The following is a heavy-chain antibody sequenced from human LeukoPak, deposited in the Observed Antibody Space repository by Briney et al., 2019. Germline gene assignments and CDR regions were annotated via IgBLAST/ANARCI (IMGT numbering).Heavy chain of an antibody. Sequence: ASVKVSCKASGYTFSSHTIHWVRQAPGQRLEWMGWINAGNGNTKYSQKFQGRVTITRDTSASTAYMELSSLRSEDTAVYFCAREGYSGSYYGMDAWGQGTTVTVSS. D-gene: IGHD1-26*01. J-gene: IGHJ6*02. CDR3: AREGYSGSYYGMDA. V-gene: IGHV1-3*01. CDR1: GYTFSSHT. CDR2: INAGNGNT.